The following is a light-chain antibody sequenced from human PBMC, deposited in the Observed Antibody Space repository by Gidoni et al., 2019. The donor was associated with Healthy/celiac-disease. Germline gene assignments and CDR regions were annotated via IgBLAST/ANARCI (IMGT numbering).Light chain of an antibody. CDR2: GAS. J-gene: IGKJ4*01. CDR3: HQYRNWPSLT. V-gene: IGKV3-15*01. Sequence: EVVMTQSPAIVSVSPGDTATLSCRASQAINSNLAWYQQRPGQAPRLVIYGASTRATGIPARFSGSGSGTEFTLTISSLQFEDFAVYYCHQYRNWPSLTFGGGNKVDIK. CDR1: QAINSN.